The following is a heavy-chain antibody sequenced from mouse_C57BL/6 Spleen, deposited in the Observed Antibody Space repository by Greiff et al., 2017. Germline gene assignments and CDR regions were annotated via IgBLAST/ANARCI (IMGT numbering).Heavy chain of an antibody. V-gene: IGHV5-6*01. CDR3: ARQGDGRNYFDY. CDR1: GFTFSSYG. CDR2: ISSGGSYT. J-gene: IGHJ2*01. Sequence: EVMLVESGGDLVKPGGSLKLSCAASGFTFSSYGMSWFRQTPDKRLEWVATISSGGSYTYYPDSVKGRFTISRDNAKNTLYLQMSSLKSEDTAMYYCARQGDGRNYFDYWGQGTTLTVSS. D-gene: IGHD3-1*01.